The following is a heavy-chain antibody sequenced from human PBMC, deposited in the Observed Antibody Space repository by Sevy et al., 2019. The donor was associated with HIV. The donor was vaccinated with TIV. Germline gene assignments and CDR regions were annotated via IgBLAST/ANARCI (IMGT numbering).Heavy chain of an antibody. CDR3: AKDQGGYNYAPGY. V-gene: IGHV3-30*18. CDR1: GLTFSTYG. Sequence: GGSLRLSCAASGLTFSTYGMHWVRQAPGKGLEWVAVISYDGNIQYYADSVKGRFTVSTDNSKKTPYLQMNSLRAEDSAVYYCAKDQGGYNYAPGYWGQGTLVTVSS. J-gene: IGHJ4*02. D-gene: IGHD5-18*01. CDR2: ISYDGNIQ.